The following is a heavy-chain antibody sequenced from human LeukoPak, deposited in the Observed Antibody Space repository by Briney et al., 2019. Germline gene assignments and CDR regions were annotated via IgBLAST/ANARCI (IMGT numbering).Heavy chain of an antibody. D-gene: IGHD1-26*01. V-gene: IGHV1-46*01. CDR1: GYTFTNYY. Sequence: ASVKVSCKASGYTFTNYYFHWVRQAPGQRLERMGIINPSGGSTTYAQKFQGKITMTTDTSTSTVYMELSSLRSEDTAVYYCAGSGGFYYFDYWGQGTLVTVSS. CDR2: INPSGGST. J-gene: IGHJ4*02. CDR3: AGSGGFYYFDY.